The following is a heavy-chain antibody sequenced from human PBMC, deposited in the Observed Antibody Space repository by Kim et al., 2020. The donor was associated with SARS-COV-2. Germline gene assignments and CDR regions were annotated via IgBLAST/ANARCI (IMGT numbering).Heavy chain of an antibody. J-gene: IGHJ4*02. Sequence: GGSLRLSCAASAFTFSNYNMEWVRQAPGKGLEWVSSISDSGSYIYYADSVKGRFTISRDNAKNSLYLQMSSLRAEDTAVYYCARDGLGAVAYPLSWGQGTLVTVSS. CDR1: AFTFSNYN. CDR2: ISDSGSYI. D-gene: IGHD6-19*01. CDR3: ARDGLGAVAYPLS. V-gene: IGHV3-21*01.